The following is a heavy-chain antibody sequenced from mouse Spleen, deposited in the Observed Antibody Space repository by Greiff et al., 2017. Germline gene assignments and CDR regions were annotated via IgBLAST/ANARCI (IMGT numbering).Heavy chain of an antibody. Sequence: VQLVESGPGLVAPSQSLFITCTVSGFSLTSYEINWVRQPPGKGLEWLGVIWTGGSTNYNSALISRLSISKDNSKSLVFLKMNSPQTDDTAIYYCVTPYGYHGGFAYWGQGTLVTVSA. CDR3: VTPYGYHGGFAY. CDR1: GFSLTSYE. V-gene: IGHV2S3*01. CDR2: IWTGGST. D-gene: IGHD2-2*01. J-gene: IGHJ3*01.